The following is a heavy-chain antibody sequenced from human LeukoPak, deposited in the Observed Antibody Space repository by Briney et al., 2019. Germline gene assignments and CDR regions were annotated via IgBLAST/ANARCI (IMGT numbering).Heavy chain of an antibody. CDR1: GGSFSGYY. D-gene: IGHD6-19*01. CDR3: ARSDSGWNPYFQH. CDR2: INHSGST. V-gene: IGHV4-34*01. J-gene: IGHJ1*01. Sequence: SETLSLTCAVNGGSFSGYYWTWIRQPPGKGLEWIGEINHSGSTNYNPSLKSRVTISVDTSKNQFSLRLSSVTAADTAVYYCARSDSGWNPYFQHWGQGTLATVSS.